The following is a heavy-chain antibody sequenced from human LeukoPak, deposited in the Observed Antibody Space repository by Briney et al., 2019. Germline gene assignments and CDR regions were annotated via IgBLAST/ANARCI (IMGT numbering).Heavy chain of an antibody. CDR3: ATSVEMATSYYFDY. CDR2: IYPGDSDT. V-gene: IGHV5-51*01. D-gene: IGHD5-24*01. Sequence: GESLEISCKGSGSSFTSYWIGWVRQLPGKGLEWMGIIYPGDSDTRYSPSFQGQVTISADKSISTAYLQWSSLKASDTAMYYCATSVEMATSYYFDYWGQGTLVTVSS. J-gene: IGHJ4*02. CDR1: GSSFTSYW.